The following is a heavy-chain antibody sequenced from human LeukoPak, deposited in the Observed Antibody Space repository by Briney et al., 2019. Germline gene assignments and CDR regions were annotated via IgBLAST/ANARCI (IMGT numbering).Heavy chain of an antibody. CDR2: VSYSGST. CDR3: ARDFEDSSSPGAFDI. V-gene: IGHV4-59*01. CDR1: GGSISSYY. J-gene: IGHJ3*02. D-gene: IGHD6-13*01. Sequence: SETLSLTCTVSGGSISSYYWSWVRQPPGKGLEWIGYVSYSGSTDYNPSLKSRVIISIDTPKNQFSLRLSSVTAADTAVYYCARDFEDSSSPGAFDIWGQGTMVTVSS.